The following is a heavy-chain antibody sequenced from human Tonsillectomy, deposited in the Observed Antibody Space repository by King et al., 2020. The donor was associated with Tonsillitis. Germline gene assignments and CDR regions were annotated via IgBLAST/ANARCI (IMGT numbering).Heavy chain of an antibody. D-gene: IGHD1-26*01. V-gene: IGHV1-69*14. CDR3: ARDSVEYVGAEPYFDY. CDR2: IIPIFGTA. J-gene: IGHJ4*02. Sequence: QLVQSGAEVKKPGSSVKVSCKASGGTFISYAISWVRQAPGQGLEWMGGIIPIFGTANYAQRFQGRVTISADISTSTAYMELSSLRFDDTAVYYCARDSVEYVGAEPYFDYRGQGTLVTVSS. CDR1: GGTFISYA.